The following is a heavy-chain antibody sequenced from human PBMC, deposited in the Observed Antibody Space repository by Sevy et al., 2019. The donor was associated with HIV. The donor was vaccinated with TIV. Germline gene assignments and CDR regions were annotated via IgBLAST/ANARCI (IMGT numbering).Heavy chain of an antibody. CDR2: IYYSGNT. V-gene: IGHV4-59*01. CDR1: GDAISGYY. CDR3: ARGYSSSVYGMDV. Sequence: SETLSLTCTVSGDAISGYYWSWIRQPPGKGLEWIGYIYYSGNTNYNPSLKSRVTISVDTSKNQFSLKLSSVTAADTAVYYCARGYSSSVYGMDVWGQGTTVTVSS. J-gene: IGHJ6*02. D-gene: IGHD6-6*01.